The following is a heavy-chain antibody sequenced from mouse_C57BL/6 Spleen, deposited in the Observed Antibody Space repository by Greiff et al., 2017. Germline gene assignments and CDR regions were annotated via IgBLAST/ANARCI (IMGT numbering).Heavy chain of an antibody. J-gene: IGHJ3*01. CDR2: IDPSDSYT. Sequence: VQLKQPGAELVMPGASVKLSCKASGYTFTSYWMHWVKQRPGQGLEWIGEIDPSDSYTNYNQKFKGKSTLTVDKSSSTAYMQLSSLTSEDSAVYYCATPYYYGSSYGFAYWGQGTLVTVSA. CDR1: GYTFTSYW. D-gene: IGHD1-1*01. CDR3: ATPYYYGSSYGFAY. V-gene: IGHV1-69*01.